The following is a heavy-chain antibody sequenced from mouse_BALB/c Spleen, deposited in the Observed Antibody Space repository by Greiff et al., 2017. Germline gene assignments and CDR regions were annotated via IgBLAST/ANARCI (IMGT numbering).Heavy chain of an antibody. D-gene: IGHD1-1*01. CDR1: GFTFTAYY. CDR2: IRNKANGYTT. CDR3: ARDPPSTTDAMDY. Sequence: EVQVVESGGGLVQPGGSLRLSCATSGFTFTAYYMSWVRQPPGKALEWLGFIRNKANGYTTEYSASVKGRFTISRDNSQSILYLQMNTLRAEDSATYYCARDPPSTTDAMDYWGQGTSVTVSS. V-gene: IGHV7-3*02. J-gene: IGHJ4*01.